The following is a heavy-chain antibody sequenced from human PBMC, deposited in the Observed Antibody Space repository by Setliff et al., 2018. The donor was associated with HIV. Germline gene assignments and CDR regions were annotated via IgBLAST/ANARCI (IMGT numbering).Heavy chain of an antibody. CDR2: ISAYSGDT. V-gene: IGHV1-18*01. Sequence: ASVKVSCKASGYPFSGYGISWVRQAPGQGLEWMGWISAYSGDTNYAQKFQGRVTITADESTSTAYMELSSLRSEDTAVYYCGSRRITMVRGVISNDYYYYYMDVWGKGTTVTVSS. J-gene: IGHJ6*03. D-gene: IGHD3-10*01. CDR3: GSRRITMVRGVISNDYYYYYMDV. CDR1: GYPFSGYG.